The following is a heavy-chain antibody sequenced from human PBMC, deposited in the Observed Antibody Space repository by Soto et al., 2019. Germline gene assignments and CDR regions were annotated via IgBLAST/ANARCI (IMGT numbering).Heavy chain of an antibody. CDR2: IYYSGST. CDR3: ARHVTIFGVVPRRKDYYYYYMDV. J-gene: IGHJ6*03. D-gene: IGHD3-3*01. Sequence: SETLSLTCTVSGGSISSSSYYWGWIRQPPGKGLEWIGSIYYSGSTYYNPSLKSRVTISVDTSKNQFSLKLSSVTAADTAVYYCARHVTIFGVVPRRKDYYYYYMDVWGKGTTVTVSS. V-gene: IGHV4-39*01. CDR1: GGSISSSSYY.